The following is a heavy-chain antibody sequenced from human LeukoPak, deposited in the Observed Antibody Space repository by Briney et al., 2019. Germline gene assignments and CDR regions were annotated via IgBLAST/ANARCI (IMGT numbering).Heavy chain of an antibody. CDR2: MNPNSGNT. J-gene: IGHJ6*03. D-gene: IGHD3-10*01. CDR1: VYTFTSYD. V-gene: IGHV1-8*01. Sequence: ASVKVSCKASVYTFTSYDINCVRQATGQGPEWMGWMNPNSGNTGYAQKFQGRVTMTRNTSISTAYLELSSLRSEDTAVYYCARGSGAYYYYYYMDVWGKGTTVTVSS. CDR3: ARGSGAYYYYYYMDV.